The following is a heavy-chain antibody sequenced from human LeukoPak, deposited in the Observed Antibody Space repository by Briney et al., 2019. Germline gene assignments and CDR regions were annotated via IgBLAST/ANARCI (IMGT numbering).Heavy chain of an antibody. V-gene: IGHV4-39*01. CDR3: ASQPYYDSSGYYFY. Sequence: PSETLSLTCTVSGGSITSSTYNWGWIRQPPGKGLEWIGSIYHSGSTFDNPSLKSRVTISINTSRNQFSLKLSSVTAADTAVYYCASQPYYDSSGYYFYGGQGTLVTVSS. CDR2: IYHSGST. J-gene: IGHJ4*02. CDR1: GGSITSSTYN. D-gene: IGHD3-22*01.